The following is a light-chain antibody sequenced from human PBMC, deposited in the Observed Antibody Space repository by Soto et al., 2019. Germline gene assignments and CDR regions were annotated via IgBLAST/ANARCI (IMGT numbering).Light chain of an antibody. CDR3: SSYTSSSTLRV. V-gene: IGLV2-14*01. J-gene: IGLJ1*01. CDR1: SSDVGGYNY. Sequence: QSALTQPPSASGSPGQSVTISCSGTSSDVGGYNYVSWYQQHPGKAPKLMIYEVSNRPSGVSNRFSGSKSGNTASLTISGLQAEDEADYYCSSYTSSSTLRVFGTGTKGTVL. CDR2: EVS.